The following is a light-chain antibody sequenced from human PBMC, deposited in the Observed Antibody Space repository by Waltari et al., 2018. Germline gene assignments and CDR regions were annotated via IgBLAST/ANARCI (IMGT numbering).Light chain of an antibody. CDR1: SGHSTNV. CDR3: QTGGHGTWV. Sequence: QLVLTQSPSASASLGASVKLTCTLSSGHSTNVIAWLQKRPEKGPRYLMKVNSDGSHNKGDGIPDRFSGSSSGAERYLTISSLQSEDEADYYCQTGGHGTWVFGGGTK. CDR2: VNSDGSH. V-gene: IGLV4-69*01. J-gene: IGLJ3*02.